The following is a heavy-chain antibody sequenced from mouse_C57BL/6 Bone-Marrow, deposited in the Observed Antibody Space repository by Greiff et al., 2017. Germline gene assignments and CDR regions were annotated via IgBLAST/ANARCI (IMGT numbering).Heavy chain of an antibody. Sequence: QVQLKESGAELVKPGASVKISCKASGYAFSSYWMNWVKQRPGKGLEWIGQIYPGDGDTNYNGKFKGKATLTADKSSSTAYMQLSSLTSEDSEVYFCARGHYYGSLPWGQGTTLTVSS. CDR3: ARGHYYGSLP. V-gene: IGHV1-80*01. J-gene: IGHJ2*01. CDR2: IYPGDGDT. CDR1: GYAFSSYW. D-gene: IGHD1-1*01.